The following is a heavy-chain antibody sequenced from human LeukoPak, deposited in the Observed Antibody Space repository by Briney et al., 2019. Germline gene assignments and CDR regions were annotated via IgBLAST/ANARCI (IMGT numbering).Heavy chain of an antibody. J-gene: IGHJ6*02. V-gene: IGHV3-15*01. CDR1: GFTFSNAW. Sequence: PGGSLRLSCAASGFTFSNAWMSWVRQAPGKGLEWVGRIKSKTDGGTTDYAAPVKGRFTISRDDSKNTLYLQMNSLKTEDTAVYYCTTDIRLLWFGEFLYGMDVWGQGTTVTVSS. CDR3: TTDIRLLWFGEFLYGMDV. D-gene: IGHD3-10*01. CDR2: IKSKTDGGTT.